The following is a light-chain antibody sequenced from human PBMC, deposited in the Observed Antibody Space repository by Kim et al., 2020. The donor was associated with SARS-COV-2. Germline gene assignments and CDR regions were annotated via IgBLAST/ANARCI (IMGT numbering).Light chain of an antibody. Sequence: DIQMIQTQSSLSASVGDRVTITCRASQSISSYLNWYQQKPGKAPKLLIYAASSLQSGVPSRFSGSGSGTDFTLTISSLQPEDFATYYCQQSYSTPYTFGQGTKLEI. CDR3: QQSYSTPYT. CDR1: QSISSY. CDR2: AAS. V-gene: IGKV1-39*01. J-gene: IGKJ2*01.